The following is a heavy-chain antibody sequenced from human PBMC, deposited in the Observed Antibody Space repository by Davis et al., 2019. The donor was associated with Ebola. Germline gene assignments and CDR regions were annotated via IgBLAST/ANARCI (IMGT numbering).Heavy chain of an antibody. Sequence: GGSLRLSCAASGFTFSSYSMNWVRQAPGKGLEWVSSISSSSSYIYYADSVKGRFTISRDNAKNSLYLQMNSLRAEDTAVYYCARQGWDYNSGSSYAFDIWGQGTMVTVSS. J-gene: IGHJ3*02. V-gene: IGHV3-21*01. D-gene: IGHD3-10*01. CDR1: GFTFSSYS. CDR3: ARQGWDYNSGSSYAFDI. CDR2: ISSSSSYI.